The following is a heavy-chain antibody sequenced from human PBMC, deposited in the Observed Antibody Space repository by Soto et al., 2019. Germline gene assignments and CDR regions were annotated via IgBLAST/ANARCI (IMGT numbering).Heavy chain of an antibody. D-gene: IGHD3-10*01. CDR3: ARQGFGELHGLVDV. V-gene: IGHV4-59*08. CDR2: MGYNGFT. J-gene: IGHJ6*02. Sequence: QVQLQESGPGLVKPSETLSLTCTISGGPMNNYYCSWFRQPRGQGLEWIGYMGYNGFTRYNPSLRSXVTXSLDTAKNQFSLNLSSVTAAATALYYCARQGFGELHGLVDVWGQGITVTVSS. CDR1: GGPMNNYY.